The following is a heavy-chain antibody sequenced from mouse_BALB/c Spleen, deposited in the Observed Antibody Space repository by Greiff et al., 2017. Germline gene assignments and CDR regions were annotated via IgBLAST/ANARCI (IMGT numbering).Heavy chain of an antibody. CDR2: ISYDGSN. CDR1: GYSITSDYA. D-gene: IGHD2-12*01. CDR3: ARDLPYSSFDY. V-gene: IGHV3-6*02. J-gene: IGHJ2*01. Sequence: EVQLVESGPGLVKPSQSLSLTCTVTGYSITSDYAWNWIRQFPGNKLEWMGYISYDGSNNYNPSLKNRISITRDTSKNQFFLKLNSVTTEDTDTYYCARDLPYSSFDYWGQGTTLTVSS.